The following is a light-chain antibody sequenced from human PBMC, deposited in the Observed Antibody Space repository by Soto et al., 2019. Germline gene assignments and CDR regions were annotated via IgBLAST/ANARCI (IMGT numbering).Light chain of an antibody. J-gene: IGKJ4*01. Sequence: IVVTQSPATLSLSPGERATLSCRASQSVSSYLAWYQQKPGQAPRLLIYDASNRATGIPARFSGSGSGTDFTLTISSLEPEDFAVYYCQQRSNWRTFGGGTKVEIK. CDR1: QSVSSY. CDR2: DAS. V-gene: IGKV3-11*01. CDR3: QQRSNWRT.